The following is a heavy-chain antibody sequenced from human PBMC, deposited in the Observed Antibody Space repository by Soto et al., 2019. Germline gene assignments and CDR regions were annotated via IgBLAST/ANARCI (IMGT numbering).Heavy chain of an antibody. Sequence: TSETLSLTCTVSGGSISSSSYYWGWIRQPPGKGLEWIGSIYYSGSTYYNPSLKSRVTISVDTSKNQFSLKLSSVTAADTAVYYCERLSRTSEYYDSHDYWGQGMLVTVSS. CDR2: IYYSGST. V-gene: IGHV4-39*01. CDR1: GGSISSSSYY. CDR3: ERLSRTSEYYDSHDY. D-gene: IGHD3-22*01. J-gene: IGHJ4*02.